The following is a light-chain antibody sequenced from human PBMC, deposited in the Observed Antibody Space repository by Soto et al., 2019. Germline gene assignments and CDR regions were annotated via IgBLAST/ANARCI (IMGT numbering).Light chain of an antibody. CDR1: SSDVGGYNY. V-gene: IGLV2-14*01. CDR3: SSYTSSSTPNWV. CDR2: DVS. Sequence: QSVLTQPASVSGSPGQSITISCTGTSSDVGGYNYVSWYQQHPGKAPKLMIYDVSNRPSGVSNRFSGSKSGNMASLTISGLQAEDEADYYCSSYTSSSTPNWVFGGGTKLTVL. J-gene: IGLJ3*02.